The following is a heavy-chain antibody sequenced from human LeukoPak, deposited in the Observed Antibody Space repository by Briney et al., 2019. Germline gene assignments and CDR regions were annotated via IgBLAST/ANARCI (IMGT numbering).Heavy chain of an antibody. CDR2: ISGSGGST. Sequence: GGSLRLSCAASGFTFSSYAMSWVRQAPGKGLEWVSDISGSGGSTYYADSVKGRFTISRDNSKNTLYLQMNSLRAEDTAVYYCAKGRPYYRTTNYFDYCGQGTLVTVSS. D-gene: IGHD1-7*01. J-gene: IGHJ4*02. CDR1: GFTFSSYA. V-gene: IGHV3-23*01. CDR3: AKGRPYYRTTNYFDY.